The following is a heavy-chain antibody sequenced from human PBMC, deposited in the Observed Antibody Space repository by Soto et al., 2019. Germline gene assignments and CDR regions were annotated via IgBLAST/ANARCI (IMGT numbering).Heavy chain of an antibody. D-gene: IGHD6-13*01. CDR2: IKQDGNEN. CDR3: ARAKRPVYFGSWFFDY. CDR1: GFTFSAYW. Sequence: EVQLVESGGGFVQPGGSLGLSCGASGFTFSAYWMAWVRQAPGKGLEWVATIKQDGNENYYVDSVKGRFTLSRDNVKNSLFLEMKNLRAEYTAVYYCARAKRPVYFGSWFFDYWGQGTLVTVSS. J-gene: IGHJ4*02. V-gene: IGHV3-7*03.